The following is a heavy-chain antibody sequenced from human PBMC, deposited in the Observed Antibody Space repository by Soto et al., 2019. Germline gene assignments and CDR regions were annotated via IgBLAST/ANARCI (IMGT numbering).Heavy chain of an antibody. Sequence: EVQLVESGGGLVQPGGSLRLSCSASGFTVSSSYINWVRQAPGKGLEWVSTFYNGGKTYYADSVKGRFTISRHSSENTLYLEMNSLRSEDTAVYYCARAGQYCTTSTCYPASMGVWGEGTTVTVSS. CDR2: FYNGGKT. D-gene: IGHD2-8*01. CDR3: ARAGQYCTTSTCYPASMGV. V-gene: IGHV3-53*04. J-gene: IGHJ6*04. CDR1: GFTVSSSY.